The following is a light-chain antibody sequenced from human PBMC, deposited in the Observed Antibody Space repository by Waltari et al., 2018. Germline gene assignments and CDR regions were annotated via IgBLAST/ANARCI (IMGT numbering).Light chain of an antibody. Sequence: EIVLTQSPATLSLSPGERATLSCRASQSVSSYLAWYQQQPGQAPRLLIYDASNRATGIPARFSGSGSGTDFTLTISSLEPEDFAVYYCQQRSNWPRSTFGQGTRLEIK. CDR1: QSVSSY. J-gene: IGKJ5*01. CDR2: DAS. CDR3: QQRSNWPRST. V-gene: IGKV3-11*01.